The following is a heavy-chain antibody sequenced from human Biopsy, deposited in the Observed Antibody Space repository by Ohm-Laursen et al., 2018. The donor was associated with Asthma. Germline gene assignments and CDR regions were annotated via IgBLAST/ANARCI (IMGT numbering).Heavy chain of an antibody. CDR1: GFAVSRDH. V-gene: IGHV3-53*01. CDR3: ARGDSSNWSHYYFDY. J-gene: IGHJ4*02. CDR2: IYSGGTS. Sequence: SLRLSCSASGFAVSRDHMFWVRQAPGKGLEWVSVIYSGGTSHTADSVRGRFTISRDYSKNTLYLQMHTLRAEDTAVYYCARGDSSNWSHYYFDYWGQGTLVTVSS. D-gene: IGHD3-22*01.